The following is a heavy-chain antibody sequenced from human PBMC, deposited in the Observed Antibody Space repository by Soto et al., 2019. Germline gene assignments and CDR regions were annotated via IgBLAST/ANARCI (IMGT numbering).Heavy chain of an antibody. CDR3: ARIYQWLDYFDY. CDR2: INAGNGNT. V-gene: IGHV1-3*01. CDR1: GYTFTSYA. J-gene: IGHJ4*02. D-gene: IGHD6-19*01. Sequence: ASVKVSCKASGYTFTSYAMHWVRQAPGQRLEWMGWINAGNGNTKYSQKLQGRVTITRDTSASTAYMELSSLRSEDTAVYYCARIYQWLDYFDYWGQGTLVTVSS.